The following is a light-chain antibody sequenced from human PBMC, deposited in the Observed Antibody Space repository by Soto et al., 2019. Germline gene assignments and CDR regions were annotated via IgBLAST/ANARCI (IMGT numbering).Light chain of an antibody. V-gene: IGLV2-14*03. CDR3: ISYTSSDTRV. Sequence: QSVLTQPASVSGSPGQSITISCTGTSSDVGAYKYVSWYQQHPGKAPKLMIYEVTNRPSGVSNRFSGSKSGNTASLTISGLEAEDEADYYCISYTSSDTRVFGTGTKVTVL. J-gene: IGLJ1*01. CDR2: EVT. CDR1: SSDVGAYKY.